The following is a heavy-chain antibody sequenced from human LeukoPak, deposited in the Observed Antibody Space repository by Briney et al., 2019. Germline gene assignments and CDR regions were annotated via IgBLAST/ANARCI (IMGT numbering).Heavy chain of an antibody. D-gene: IGHD2-21*01. CDR2: ISGSGGST. Sequence: HPGGSLRLSCAASGFTFSSYAMSWVRQAPGKGLEWVSAISGSGGSTYYADSVKGRFTISRDNSKNTLYLQMNSLRAEDTAVYYCAKDRYGTYWVDWFDPWGQGTLVTVSS. J-gene: IGHJ5*02. V-gene: IGHV3-23*01. CDR1: GFTFSSYA. CDR3: AKDRYGTYWVDWFDP.